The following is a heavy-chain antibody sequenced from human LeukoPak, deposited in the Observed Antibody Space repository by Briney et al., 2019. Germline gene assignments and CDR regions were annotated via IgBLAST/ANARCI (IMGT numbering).Heavy chain of an antibody. CDR1: GFTFSNYS. Sequence: PGGSLRLSCAASGFTFSNYSMNWVRQAPGKGLEWVSAISGSGGSTYYADSVKGRFTISRDNSKNTLYLQMNSLRAEDTAVYYCAKAHHGDYFFYFDYWGQGTLVTVSS. J-gene: IGHJ4*02. CDR2: ISGSGGST. CDR3: AKAHHGDYFFYFDY. V-gene: IGHV3-23*01. D-gene: IGHD4-17*01.